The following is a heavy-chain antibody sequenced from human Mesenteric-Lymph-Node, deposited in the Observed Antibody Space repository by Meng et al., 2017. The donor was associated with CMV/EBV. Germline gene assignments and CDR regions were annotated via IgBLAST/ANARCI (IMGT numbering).Heavy chain of an antibody. CDR1: GFTFDDYA. D-gene: IGHD5/OR15-5a*01. CDR3: AKGGYRVYGGSLDY. CDR2: ISWDGNDE. J-gene: IGHJ4*02. Sequence: GGSLRLSCAASGFTFDDYAMHWVRQGPGKGLEWVSLISWDGNDEYYADSVKGLFTISRDNSKNSLYLQMNRLRTEDTALYYCAKGGYRVYGGSLDYWGQGTMVTVSS. V-gene: IGHV3-43*01.